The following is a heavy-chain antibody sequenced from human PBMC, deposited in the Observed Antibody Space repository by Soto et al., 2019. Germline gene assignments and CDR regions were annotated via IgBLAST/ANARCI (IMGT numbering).Heavy chain of an antibody. CDR2: IDPIVSMS. D-gene: IGHD3-10*01. J-gene: IGHJ4*02. Sequence: QVQLVQSGTEVKKPGSSVKVSCKASGDTFSFYTINWVRQAPGLGLEWVGRIDPIVSMSNYAQKFQGRVSMTADKSTSTAYVEPRSLRSADTAMYFCAASYGSGYRAFDYWGQGALVIVSS. V-gene: IGHV1-69*02. CDR3: AASYGSGYRAFDY. CDR1: GDTFSFYT.